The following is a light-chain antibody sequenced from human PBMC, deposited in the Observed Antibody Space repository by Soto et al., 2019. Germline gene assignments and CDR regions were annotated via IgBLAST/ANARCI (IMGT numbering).Light chain of an antibody. CDR1: QSVRNNY. V-gene: IGKV3-20*01. CDR3: QQYGTSPRT. CDR2: AAS. Sequence: EIVLTQSPGPLSLSPGARATLSCRASQSVRNNYLAWYQQSPGQAPRILISAASSRATGIPDRFSGSGSGTDFTLTISRLEPEDFAVYYCQQYGTSPRTFGQGTKVEIK. J-gene: IGKJ1*01.